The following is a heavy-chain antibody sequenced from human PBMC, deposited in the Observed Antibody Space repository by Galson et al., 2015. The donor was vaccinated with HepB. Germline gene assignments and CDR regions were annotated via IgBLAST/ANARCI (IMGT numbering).Heavy chain of an antibody. CDR3: ARDVIPSSAVPAAFGDY. V-gene: IGHV3-21*01. D-gene: IGHD2-2*01. CDR1: GXTFSSYS. J-gene: IGHJ4*02. CDR2: ISSSSSYI. Sequence: SLRLSCAASGXTFSSYSMNXVRQAPGKGLEWVSSISSSSSYIYYADSVXXRFTISRDNAKNSLYLQMNSLRAEDTAVYYCARDVIPSSAVPAAFGDYWGQGTLVTVSS.